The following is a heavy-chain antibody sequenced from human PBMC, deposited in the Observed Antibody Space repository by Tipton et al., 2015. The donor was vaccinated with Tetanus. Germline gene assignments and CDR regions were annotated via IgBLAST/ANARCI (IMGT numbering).Heavy chain of an antibody. V-gene: IGHV4-4*07. CDR2: IYTSGST. D-gene: IGHD3-22*01. CDR1: GGSISTYY. J-gene: IGHJ3*02. Sequence: LRLSCTVSGGSISTYYWSWIRQPAGKGLEWIGRIYTSGSTNYNPSLKRRVTMSVDPSNNQFSLKLSSVTAADTAVYYCARDVWRYYDSSGYQDHDAFDIWGQGTMVTVSS. CDR3: ARDVWRYYDSSGYQDHDAFDI.